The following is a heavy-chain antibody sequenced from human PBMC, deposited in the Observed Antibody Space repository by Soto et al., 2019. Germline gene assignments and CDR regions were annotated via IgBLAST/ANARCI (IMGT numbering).Heavy chain of an antibody. D-gene: IGHD2-15*01. CDR3: AREYCSGGSCYLPDY. V-gene: IGHV1-18*01. CDR1: GYTFTEYG. Sequence: QVQLVQSGAEVKKPGASVKVSCKASGYTFTEYGISWVRQAPGQGLEWMGLISTYNGNTNYAQKLQGRVTMTPDTSPTTAYMELRSLTSDDTAVYYCAREYCSGGSCYLPDYWGQGTLVTVSS. CDR2: ISTYNGNT. J-gene: IGHJ4*02.